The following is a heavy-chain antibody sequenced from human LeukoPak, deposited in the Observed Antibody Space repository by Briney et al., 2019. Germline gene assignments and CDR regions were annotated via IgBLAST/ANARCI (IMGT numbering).Heavy chain of an antibody. CDR1: GLSFSTYG. V-gene: IGHV3-30*03. CDR2: ISHDGSED. Sequence: GGSLRLSCVASGLSFSTYGMHWVRQFPGKGLEWVALISHDGSEDYYGDSVKGRFTISRDNSQNTLYLQMNSLGPEDTALYYCVGPATVPSNWETLEYWGHGTLVTVSS. CDR3: VGPATVPSNWETLEY. J-gene: IGHJ4*01. D-gene: IGHD7-27*01.